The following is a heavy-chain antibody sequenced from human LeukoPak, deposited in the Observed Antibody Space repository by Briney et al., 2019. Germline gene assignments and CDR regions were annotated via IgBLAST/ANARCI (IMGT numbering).Heavy chain of an antibody. Sequence: SETLSLTCTVSGASISNYYWSWIRQPPGKGLEWIGYIYYSGRTNYNPSLKSRVTISLDSSKNQFSLNLSSVTAADTAVYYCARDSYGGNSAPFFLDYWGQGTLVTVSS. V-gene: IGHV4-59*01. CDR3: ARDSYGGNSAPFFLDY. CDR2: IYYSGRT. D-gene: IGHD4-23*01. CDR1: GASISNYY. J-gene: IGHJ4*02.